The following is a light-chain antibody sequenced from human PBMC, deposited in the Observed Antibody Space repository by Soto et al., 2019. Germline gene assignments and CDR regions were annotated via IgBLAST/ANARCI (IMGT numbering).Light chain of an antibody. V-gene: IGKV1-39*01. Sequence: IKMTQFPSSLSASVGDRVTITCRANQSISSYLNWYQQKPGKAPKLLIYAASSLQSGVPSRFSGSGSGTDFTLTISSLQPEDFATYYCPQSYSTPRTFG. J-gene: IGKJ1*01. CDR2: AAS. CDR1: QSISSY. CDR3: PQSYSTPRT.